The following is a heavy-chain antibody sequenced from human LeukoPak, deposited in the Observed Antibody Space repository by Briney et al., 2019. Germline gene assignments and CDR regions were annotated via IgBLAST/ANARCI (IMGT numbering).Heavy chain of an antibody. V-gene: IGHV3-66*01. CDR1: EFSVGSNY. CDR2: IYSGGST. CDR3: AKAPVTTCRGAFCYPFDY. Sequence: GGSLRLSCAASEFSVGSNYMTWVRRAPGKGLEWVSLIYSGGSTYYADSVKGRFTISRDNSKNTLYLQMNRLRPEDAAVYYCAKAPVTTCRGAFCYPFDYWGLGTLVTVSS. D-gene: IGHD2-15*01. J-gene: IGHJ4*02.